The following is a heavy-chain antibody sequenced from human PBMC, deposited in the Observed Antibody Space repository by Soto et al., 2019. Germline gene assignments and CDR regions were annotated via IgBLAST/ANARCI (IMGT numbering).Heavy chain of an antibody. CDR3: ASHRVSGY. D-gene: IGHD6-6*01. J-gene: IGHJ4*02. CDR2: IYSGGST. V-gene: IGHV3-66*04. CDR1: GFTVSSNY. Sequence: EVQLVESGGGLVQPGGSLRLSCAVSGFTVSSNYMSWVRQAPGKGLEWVSIIYSGGSTYYADSVKGRFTISRDNSKNTQYLQMNSLRAEDTAVYYCASHRVSGYWGQGTLVTVSS.